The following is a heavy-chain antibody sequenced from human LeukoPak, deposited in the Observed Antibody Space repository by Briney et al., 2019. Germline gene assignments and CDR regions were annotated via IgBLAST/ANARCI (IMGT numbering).Heavy chain of an antibody. D-gene: IGHD6-19*01. CDR3: ARGGVVSGWYSGWYFDL. CDR2: ISSSSSYI. V-gene: IGHV3-21*01. J-gene: IGHJ2*01. Sequence: GGSLRLSCAASGFTFSSYAMHWVRQAPGKGLEWVSSISSSSSYIYYADSVKGRFTISRDNAKNSLYLQMNSLRAEDTAVYYCARGGVVSGWYSGWYFDLWGRGTLVTVSS. CDR1: GFTFSSYA.